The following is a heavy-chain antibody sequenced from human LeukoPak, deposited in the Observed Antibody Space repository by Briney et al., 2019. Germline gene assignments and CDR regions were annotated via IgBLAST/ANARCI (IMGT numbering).Heavy chain of an antibody. CDR2: INHSGST. V-gene: IGHV4-34*01. CDR1: GFTFSDYY. CDR3: ARGRRYCSSTSCPLIDY. Sequence: GSLRLSCAASGFTFSDYYMTWIRQPPGKGLEWIGEINHSGSTNYNPSLKSRVTISVDTSKNQFSLKLSSVTAADTAVYYCARGRRYCSSTSCPLIDYWGQGTLVTVSS. J-gene: IGHJ4*02. D-gene: IGHD2-2*01.